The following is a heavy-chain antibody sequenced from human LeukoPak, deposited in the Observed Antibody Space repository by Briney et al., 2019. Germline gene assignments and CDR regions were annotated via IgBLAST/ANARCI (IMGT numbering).Heavy chain of an antibody. J-gene: IGHJ4*02. Sequence: PSETLSLTCTVSGGSISGYYWTWIRQPPGKGLEWIGYIYYSGSTNYNPSLKSRVTISVDTSKNQFSLRLSSVTAADTAVYYCARLRGNFFPDYWGQGTLVTVSP. CDR2: IYYSGST. CDR1: GGSISGYY. D-gene: IGHD4-23*01. CDR3: ARLRGNFFPDY. V-gene: IGHV4-59*01.